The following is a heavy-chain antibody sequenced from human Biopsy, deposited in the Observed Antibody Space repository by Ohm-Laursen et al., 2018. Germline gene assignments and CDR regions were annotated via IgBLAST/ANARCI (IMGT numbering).Heavy chain of an antibody. CDR3: AGIVLGPTNDAFDI. CDR1: GDSIRNYY. Sequence: GTLSLTCTVSGDSIRNYYWSWIRQAAGKGLEWIGRIYPGGGTIYNPSLKSRVTMSVATSKNHFSLNLNSVTAADTAVYYCAGIVLGPTNDAFDIWGQGTMVTVSS. D-gene: IGHD1-26*01. J-gene: IGHJ3*02. CDR2: IYPGGGT. V-gene: IGHV4-4*07.